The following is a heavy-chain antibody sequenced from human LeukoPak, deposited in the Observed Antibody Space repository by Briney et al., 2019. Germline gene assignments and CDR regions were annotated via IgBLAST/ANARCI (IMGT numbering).Heavy chain of an antibody. J-gene: IGHJ4*02. Sequence: SGTLSLTCAVSGGSISSSNWWSWVRQPPGKGLEWIGEIYHSGSTNYNPSLKSRVTISVDKSKNQFSLKLSSVTAADTAVYYCARSKGIAAAGTEVDYWGQGTLVTVSS. CDR1: GGSISSSNW. CDR3: ARSKGIAAAGTEVDY. CDR2: IYHSGST. V-gene: IGHV4-4*02. D-gene: IGHD6-13*01.